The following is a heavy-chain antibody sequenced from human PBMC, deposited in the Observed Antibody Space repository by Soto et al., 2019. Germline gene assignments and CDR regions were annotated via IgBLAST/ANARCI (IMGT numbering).Heavy chain of an antibody. CDR3: ARSRDAYNSLDY. Sequence: GGSLRLSCAASGFTFSTYGMDWVRQAPGKRLEWVAVIWYDGSNKDYADSVKGRFTISRDNSKNTLYLQMNILRVEDTAVYYCARSRDAYNSLDYWGQGTLVTVSS. V-gene: IGHV3-33*01. D-gene: IGHD1-1*01. CDR1: GFTFSTYG. J-gene: IGHJ4*02. CDR2: IWYDGSNK.